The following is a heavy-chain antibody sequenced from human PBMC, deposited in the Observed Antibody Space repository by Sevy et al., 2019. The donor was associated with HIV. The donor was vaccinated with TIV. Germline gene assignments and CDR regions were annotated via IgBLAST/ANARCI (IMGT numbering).Heavy chain of an antibody. V-gene: IGHV3-49*03. CDR1: GFTFGDYA. CDR3: TRAEQYEYDSTSYYDYFDY. Sequence: GGSLRLSCTASGFTFGDYAVGWFRQAPGKGLEWVSFIRRRAFGGTIEYAASGKGRFTISKEDSQSTAYLQMNSLKTEDTAVYYCTRAEQYEYDSTSYYDYFDYWGQGTLVTVSS. D-gene: IGHD3-22*01. J-gene: IGHJ4*02. CDR2: IRRRAFGGTI.